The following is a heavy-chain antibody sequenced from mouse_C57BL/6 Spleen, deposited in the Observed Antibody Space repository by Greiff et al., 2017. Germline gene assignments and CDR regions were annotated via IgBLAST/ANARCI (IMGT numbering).Heavy chain of an antibody. V-gene: IGHV3-6*01. J-gene: IGHJ4*01. D-gene: IGHD2-4*01. CDR2: ISYDGSN. Sequence: ESGPGLVKPSQSLSLTCSVTGYSITSGYYWNWIRQFPGNKLEWMGYISYDGSNNYNPSLKNRISITRDTSKNQFFLKLNSVTTEDTATYYCARGGITTRGYYYAMDYWGQGTSVTVSS. CDR1: GYSITSGYY. CDR3: ARGGITTRGYYYAMDY.